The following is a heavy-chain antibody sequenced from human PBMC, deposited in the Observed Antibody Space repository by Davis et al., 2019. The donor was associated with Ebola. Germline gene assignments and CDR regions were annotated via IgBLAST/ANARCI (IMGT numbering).Heavy chain of an antibody. Sequence: PSETLSLTCTVSGGSISSYYWSWIRQPAGKGLEWIGRIYTSGSTNYNPSLKSRVTMSVDTSKNQFSLKLSSVTAADTAVYYCAGGIEGYCSSTSCYTWPTQYYFDYWGQGTLVTVSS. CDR1: GGSISSYY. J-gene: IGHJ4*02. CDR2: IYTSGST. D-gene: IGHD2-2*02. CDR3: AGGIEGYCSSTSCYTWPTQYYFDY. V-gene: IGHV4-4*07.